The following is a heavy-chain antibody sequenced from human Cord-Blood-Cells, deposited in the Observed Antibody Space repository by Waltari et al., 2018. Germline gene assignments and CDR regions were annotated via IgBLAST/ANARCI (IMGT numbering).Heavy chain of an antibody. D-gene: IGHD6-13*01. CDR1: GFTLSSYS. CDR3: ASLSAYSSSWYFDY. Sequence: EVQLVESGGGLVQPGGSLRLSCAASGFTLSSYSMIWVRQAPGKGLEWVSYISSSSSTIYYADSVKGRFTISRDNAKNSLYLQMNSLRDEDTAVYYCASLSAYSSSWYFDYWGQGTLVTVSS. V-gene: IGHV3-48*02. CDR2: ISSSSSTI. J-gene: IGHJ4*02.